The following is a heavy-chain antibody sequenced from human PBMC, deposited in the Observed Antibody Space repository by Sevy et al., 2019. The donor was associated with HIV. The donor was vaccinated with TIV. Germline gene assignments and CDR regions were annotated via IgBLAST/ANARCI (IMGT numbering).Heavy chain of an antibody. CDR1: GFTFSDYY. D-gene: IGHD2-2*01. CDR3: ARDCSSASCLWGMDV. V-gene: IGHV3-11*01. Sequence: GGSLRLSCAASGFTFSDYYMSWIRQAPGKGLEWVSYISSSGSTIYYADSVKGRFTISRDNAKNSLYLQMNSLRAEDTAVYYCARDCSSASCLWGMDVWGQGTMVTVSS. CDR2: ISSSGSTI. J-gene: IGHJ6*02.